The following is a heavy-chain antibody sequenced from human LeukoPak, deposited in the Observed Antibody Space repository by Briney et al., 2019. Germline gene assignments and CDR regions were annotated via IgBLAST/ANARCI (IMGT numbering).Heavy chain of an antibody. CDR2: ISGGDPTT. CDR1: DFSFTTYT. J-gene: IGHJ4*02. CDR3: AKQSLLLRGPLLIYYFDF. Sequence: GGSLRLSCAASDFSFTTYTVSWVRQAPGKGLEWVSSISGGDPTTYYADSVKGRFTISRDNSKNTLYLQMNSLRAEDTAIYYCAKQSLLLRGPLLIYYFDFWGQGTLVTVSS. D-gene: IGHD3-10*01. V-gene: IGHV3-23*01.